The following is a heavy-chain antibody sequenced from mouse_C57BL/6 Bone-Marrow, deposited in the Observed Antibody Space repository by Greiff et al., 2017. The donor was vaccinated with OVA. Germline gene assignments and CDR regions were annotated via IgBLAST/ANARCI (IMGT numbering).Heavy chain of an antibody. J-gene: IGHJ3*01. CDR3: ARSYGNFLFAY. CDR1: GFTFSDYG. V-gene: IGHV5-17*01. D-gene: IGHD2-1*01. CDR2: ISSGSSTI. Sequence: EVKVVESGGGLVKPGGSLKLSCAASGFTFSDYGMHWVRQAPEKGLEWVAYISSGSSTIYYADTVKGRFTISRDNAKNTLFLQMTSLRSEDTAMYYCARSYGNFLFAYWGQGTLVTVSA.